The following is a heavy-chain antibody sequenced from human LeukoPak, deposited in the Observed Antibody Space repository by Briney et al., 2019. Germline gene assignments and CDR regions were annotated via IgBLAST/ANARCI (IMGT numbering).Heavy chain of an antibody. CDR3: ASSEFYYGFDV. Sequence: GGSLRLSCAASGFTFSSYGMHWVRQAPGKGLEWVAVISYDGSNKYYADSVKGRFTISRDNSKNTLFLQMNSLRVEDTAVYYCASSEFYYGFDVRGQGTTVTVSS. J-gene: IGHJ6*02. CDR2: ISYDGSNK. CDR1: GFTFSSYG. V-gene: IGHV3-30*03.